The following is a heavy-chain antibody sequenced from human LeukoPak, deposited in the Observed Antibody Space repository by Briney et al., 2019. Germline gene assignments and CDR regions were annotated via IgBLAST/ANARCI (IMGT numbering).Heavy chain of an antibody. Sequence: SETLSLTCTVSGGSISSYYWSWIRQPPGKGLEWIGYISYSGSTNYNPSLERRVIISLDTSKNQFSLNLSSVTAADTAVYYCATVYSASGYFDYWGQGTLVTVSS. D-gene: IGHD3-10*01. J-gene: IGHJ4*02. CDR2: ISYSGST. CDR1: GGSISSYY. CDR3: ATVYSASGYFDY. V-gene: IGHV4-59*01.